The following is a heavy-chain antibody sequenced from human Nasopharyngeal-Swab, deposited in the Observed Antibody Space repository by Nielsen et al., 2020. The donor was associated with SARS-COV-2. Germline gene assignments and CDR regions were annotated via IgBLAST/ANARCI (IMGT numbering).Heavy chain of an antibody. CDR2: ISSSSSYI. D-gene: IGHD6-13*01. J-gene: IGHJ3*02. CDR3: AMAAAAPDAFDI. CDR1: GFTFSSYS. Sequence: GGSLRLSCVASGFTFSSYSMNWVRQAPGKGLEWVSSISSSSSYIYYADSVKGRFTISRDNAKNSLYLQMNSLRAEDTAVYYCAMAAAAPDAFDIWGQGTMVTVSS. V-gene: IGHV3-21*01.